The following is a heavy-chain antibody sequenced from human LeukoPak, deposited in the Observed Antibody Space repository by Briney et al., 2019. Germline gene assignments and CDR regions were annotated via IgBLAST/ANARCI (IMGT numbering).Heavy chain of an antibody. Sequence: PGGSLRLSCAASGFTFSSYAMSWVRQAPGKGLEWVSAISGSGGSTYYADSVKGRFTISRDNSKNTLYLQMSSLRAEDTAVYYCAKDRVTMVRGVIPYYFDYWGQGTLVTVSS. CDR2: ISGSGGST. CDR3: AKDRVTMVRGVIPYYFDY. V-gene: IGHV3-23*01. CDR1: GFTFSSYA. D-gene: IGHD3-10*01. J-gene: IGHJ4*02.